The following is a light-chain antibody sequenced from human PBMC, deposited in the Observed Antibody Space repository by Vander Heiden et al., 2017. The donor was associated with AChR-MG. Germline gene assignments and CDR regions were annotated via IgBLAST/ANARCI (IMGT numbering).Light chain of an antibody. CDR2: NKN. V-gene: IGLV1-47*02. CDR1: SSNIGSKY. CDR3: AAWDDSRSGRV. Sequence: QSVLTQPPSASGTPGQRVTISCSGSSSNIGSKYVYWYQQRPGTAPKLLIYNKNQRPSGVPDRFSGSKSGTSASLAISGLRSEDEADYYCAAWDDSRSGRVFGGGTKLTVL. J-gene: IGLJ2*01.